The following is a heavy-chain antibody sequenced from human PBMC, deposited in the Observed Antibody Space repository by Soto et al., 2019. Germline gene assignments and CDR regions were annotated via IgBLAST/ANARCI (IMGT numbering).Heavy chain of an antibody. CDR1: GFTVSNLY. V-gene: IGHV3-66*01. J-gene: IGHJ4*02. CDR2: ISSGGSS. D-gene: IGHD3-3*01. CDR3: ARDTFGGAYDFLH. Sequence: EVQLVESGGGLVQPGGSLRLSCAASGFTVSNLYMTWVRQAPGKGLQWVAVISSGGSSYYADSVKGRFTISRDNSKNTRYLEMNSLRDEDTAVYYCARDTFGGAYDFLHGGQGTLVTVSS.